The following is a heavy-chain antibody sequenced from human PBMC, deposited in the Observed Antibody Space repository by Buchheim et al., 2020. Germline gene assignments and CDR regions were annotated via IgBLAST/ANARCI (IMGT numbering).Heavy chain of an antibody. D-gene: IGHD1-26*01. V-gene: IGHV3-23*04. CDR1: GFIFGSFA. CDR3: AKVAYLSGSYPLDY. Sequence: EVQLVESGGGLVQPGGSLRLSCAASGFIFGSFAMSWVRQAPGKGLECVSAINGNGAAKYYADSVKGRFTISRDNSKNTLYLEINNLRADDTATYYCAKVAYLSGSYPLDYWGQGTL. J-gene: IGHJ4*02. CDR2: INGNGAAK.